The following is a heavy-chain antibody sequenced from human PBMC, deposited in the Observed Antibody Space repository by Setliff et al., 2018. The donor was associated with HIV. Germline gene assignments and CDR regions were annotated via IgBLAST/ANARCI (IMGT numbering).Heavy chain of an antibody. Sequence: HPGGSLRLSCAASGFTFSSYWMSWVRQAPGKGPEWVANIKTDGSEKFYVDSVKGRFTISRDNAKNSLYLQMNSLRAEDTAVYYCTRVIGIVVVITIDVWGKGTTVTV. D-gene: IGHD3-22*01. CDR1: GFTFSSYW. CDR3: TRVIGIVVVITIDV. CDR2: IKTDGSEK. V-gene: IGHV3-7*01. J-gene: IGHJ6*04.